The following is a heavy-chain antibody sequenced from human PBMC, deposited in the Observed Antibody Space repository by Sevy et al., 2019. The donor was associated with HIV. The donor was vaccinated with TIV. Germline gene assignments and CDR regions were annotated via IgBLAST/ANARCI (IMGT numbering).Heavy chain of an antibody. Sequence: GGSLRLSCAASGFKFSVYSMNWVRQAPGKGLEWISYMTSDTRTIKYAESVKGRFTSYRDNARNSVYLQMNSLRDEDTAVYYCARSVEGHFDYWGQGTLVTVSS. D-gene: IGHD1-1*01. J-gene: IGHJ4*02. CDR2: MTSDTRTI. V-gene: IGHV3-48*02. CDR1: GFKFSVYS. CDR3: ARSVEGHFDY.